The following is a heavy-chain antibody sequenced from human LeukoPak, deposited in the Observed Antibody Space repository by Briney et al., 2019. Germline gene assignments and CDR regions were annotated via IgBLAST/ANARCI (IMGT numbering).Heavy chain of an antibody. V-gene: IGHV3-53*01. CDR1: GFTVSSNY. CDR2: IYSGGST. CDR3: AKVYYYDSSGSSFDY. D-gene: IGHD3-22*01. J-gene: IGHJ4*02. Sequence: GGSLRLSCAASGFTVSSNYMSWVRQAPGKGLEWVSVIYSGGSTYYADSVKGRFTISRDNSKNTLYLQMNSLRAEDTAVYYCAKVYYYDSSGSSFDYWGQGTLVTVSS.